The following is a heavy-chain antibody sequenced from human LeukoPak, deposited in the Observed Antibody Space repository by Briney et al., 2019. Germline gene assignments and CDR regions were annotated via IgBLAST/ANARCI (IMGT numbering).Heavy chain of an antibody. CDR1: GFTFSNYW. Sequence: GGSLRLSCAASGFTFSNYWMHWVRQAPGKGVVWVSRINTDGSSTTYADSVKGRFTISRDNAKNTLYLQMNSLSAEDTAVYYCARGYSSSYRIDYWGQGTLVTVSS. J-gene: IGHJ4*02. D-gene: IGHD6-6*01. CDR3: ARGYSSSYRIDY. V-gene: IGHV3-74*01. CDR2: INTDGSST.